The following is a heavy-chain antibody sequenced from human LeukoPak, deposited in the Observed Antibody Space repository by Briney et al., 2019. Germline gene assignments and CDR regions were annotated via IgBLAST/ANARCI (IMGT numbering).Heavy chain of an antibody. CDR3: VRAPLSTATTFDY. V-gene: IGHV4-31*03. CDR2: MYYSGST. J-gene: IGHJ4*02. Sequence: PSETLSLTCTVSGGSISGSSYDWGWIRQHPGKGLEWIGYMYYSGSTYYNPSLKSRVSISVDTSKNQFSLKLTSVTAADTAVYYCVRAPLSTATTFDYWGQGTLVTVSS. CDR1: GGSISGSSYD. D-gene: IGHD5-12*01.